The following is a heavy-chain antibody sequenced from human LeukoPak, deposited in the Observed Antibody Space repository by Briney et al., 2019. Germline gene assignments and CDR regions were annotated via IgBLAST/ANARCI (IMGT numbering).Heavy chain of an antibody. CDR1: GGSISSGGHS. D-gene: IGHD3-10*01. V-gene: IGHV4-30-2*01. Sequence: SETLSLTCAVSGGSISSGGHSWSWIRQPPGKVLEWVGYIYHTGGTYYNPSLKSRVTISVDNSKNQFSLKLSSVTAADTAVYFCARDLGSGRNWFDPWGQGILVTVSS. CDR3: ARDLGSGRNWFDP. J-gene: IGHJ5*02. CDR2: IYHTGGT.